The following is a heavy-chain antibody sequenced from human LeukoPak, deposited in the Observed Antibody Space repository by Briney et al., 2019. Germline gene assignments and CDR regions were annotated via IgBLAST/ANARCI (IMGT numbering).Heavy chain of an antibody. V-gene: IGHV3-74*01. CDR3: ARGATYAYYQDY. J-gene: IGHJ4*02. CDR1: GFTFSRYS. Sequence: GGSLRLSCAASGFTFSRYSMNRVRQAPGKGLEWVSRIKYDASSTSYADSVKGRFTISRDNAKNTLYLQMNSLRAEDTAVYYCARGATYAYYQDYWGQGTLVTVSS. CDR2: IKYDASST. D-gene: IGHD1-26*01.